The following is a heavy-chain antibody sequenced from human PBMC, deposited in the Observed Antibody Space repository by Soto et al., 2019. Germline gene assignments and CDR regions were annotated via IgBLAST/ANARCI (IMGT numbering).Heavy chain of an antibody. Sequence: GSLRLSCAASGFTFVNYGITCGRQSALKWLEWVSAISGSGRSTFYADSVKGRFTISRDNSKNTLYLQMNSLRAEDTAVYYCAKFSATSIYDISSVPDYWGQGTLVTVSS. CDR2: ISGSGRST. CDR3: AKFSATSIYDISSVPDY. V-gene: IGHV3-23*01. J-gene: IGHJ4*02. CDR1: GFTFVNYG. D-gene: IGHD6-6*01.